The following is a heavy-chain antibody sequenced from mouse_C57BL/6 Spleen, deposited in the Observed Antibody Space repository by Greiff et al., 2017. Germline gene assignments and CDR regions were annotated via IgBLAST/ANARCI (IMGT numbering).Heavy chain of an antibody. CDR3: ARRGDGYYEVFDV. CDR2: IDPSDSYT. V-gene: IGHV1-69*01. CDR1: GYTFTSYW. D-gene: IGHD2-3*01. J-gene: IGHJ1*03. Sequence: VQLQQPGAELVMPGASVKLSCKASGYTFTSYWMHWVKQRPGQGLEWIGEIDPSDSYTNYNQKFKGKSTLTVDKSSSTAYMQLSSLTSAGSAVYYCARRGDGYYEVFDVWGTGTTVTVSS.